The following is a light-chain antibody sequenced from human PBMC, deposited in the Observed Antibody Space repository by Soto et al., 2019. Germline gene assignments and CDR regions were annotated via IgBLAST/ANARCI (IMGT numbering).Light chain of an antibody. CDR2: DVS. Sequence: QSALTQPASVSGSPGQSITISCTGTTSDVGGYNYVSWYQQYPGKAPKLMIYDVSNRPSGVSNRFSGSKSGNTASLTISGLQAEDEADYYCSSYTSTNKGVFGGGTKLTV. CDR3: SSYTSTNKGV. V-gene: IGLV2-14*03. J-gene: IGLJ2*01. CDR1: TSDVGGYNY.